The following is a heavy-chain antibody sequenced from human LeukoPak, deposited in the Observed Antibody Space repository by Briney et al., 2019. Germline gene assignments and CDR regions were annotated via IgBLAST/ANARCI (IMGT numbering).Heavy chain of an antibody. V-gene: IGHV4-34*01. Sequence: TSETLSLTCAVYGGSFSGYYWSWIRQPPGKGLEWIGEINHSGSTNYNPSLKSRVTISVDTSKNQLSLKLSSVTAADTAVYYCASDPSLYYYDSSGYYYRFYAFDIWGQGTMVTVSS. J-gene: IGHJ3*02. D-gene: IGHD3-22*01. CDR1: GGSFSGYY. CDR3: ASDPSLYYYDSSGYYYRFYAFDI. CDR2: INHSGST.